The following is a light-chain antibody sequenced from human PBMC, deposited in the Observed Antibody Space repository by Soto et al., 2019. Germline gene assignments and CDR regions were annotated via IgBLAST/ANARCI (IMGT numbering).Light chain of an antibody. V-gene: IGLV2-14*01. CDR1: SSDVGGYNY. Sequence: QSALTQPASVSGSPGQSITISCTGTSSDVGGYNYVSWYQQHPGKAPKLMIYEVSNRPSGVSNRFSGSKSGNTASLPIAGLQAEDEADYYCSSYTSGSTLEVFGGGTKLTVL. CDR3: SSYTSGSTLEV. CDR2: EVS. J-gene: IGLJ3*02.